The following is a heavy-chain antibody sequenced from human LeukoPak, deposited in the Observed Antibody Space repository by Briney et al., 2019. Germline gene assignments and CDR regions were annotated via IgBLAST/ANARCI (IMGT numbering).Heavy chain of an antibody. Sequence: ASVKVSCKASGYTFTSYGISWVRHAPGQGLEWMGWIGAYNGNTNYAQKLQGRVTMTTDTSTSTAYMELRSLRSDDTAVYYCARDSFSGSCGYLRYFQHWGQGTLVTVSS. D-gene: IGHD5-18*01. J-gene: IGHJ1*01. V-gene: IGHV1-18*01. CDR3: ARDSFSGSCGYLRYFQH. CDR1: GYTFTSYG. CDR2: IGAYNGNT.